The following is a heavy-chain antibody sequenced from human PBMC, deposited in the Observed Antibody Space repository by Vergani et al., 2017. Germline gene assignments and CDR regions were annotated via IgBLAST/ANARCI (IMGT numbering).Heavy chain of an antibody. D-gene: IGHD3-16*01. Sequence: QVQLQQWGAGLLKPSETLSLTCAVYGGSFSGYYWSWIRQPPGKGLEWIGEINHSGSTNYNPSLKSRVTISVDTSKNQFSLKLSSVTAADTAVYYCARPLWGDDAFDIWGQGTMVTVSS. CDR3: ARPLWGDDAFDI. V-gene: IGHV4-34*01. CDR1: GGSFSGYY. CDR2: INHSGST. J-gene: IGHJ3*02.